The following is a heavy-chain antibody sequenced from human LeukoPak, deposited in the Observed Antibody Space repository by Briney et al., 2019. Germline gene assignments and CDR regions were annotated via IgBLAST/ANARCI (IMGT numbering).Heavy chain of an antibody. D-gene: IGHD1-14*01. CDR1: GGSISSSSYY. CDR3: ARDTVSVWGFDP. CDR2: IYYSGST. V-gene: IGHV4-61*01. J-gene: IGHJ5*02. Sequence: SETLSLTCTVSGGSISSSSYYWGWIRQPPGKGLEWIGYIYYSGSTKYNPSLKSRVTISVDTSKNQFSLKLSSVTAADTAVYYCARDTVSVWGFDPWGQGTLVTVSS.